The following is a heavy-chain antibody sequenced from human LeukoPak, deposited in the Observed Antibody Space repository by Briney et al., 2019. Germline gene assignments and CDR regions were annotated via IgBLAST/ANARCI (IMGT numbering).Heavy chain of an antibody. J-gene: IGHJ6*03. Sequence: SETLSLTCTVSGGSISSYYWSWIRQPPGKGLEWIGYIYYSGSTNYNPSLESRVTISVDTSKNQFSLKLSSVTAADTAVYYCARDLGYCSGGSCYGPSSYYYCMDVWGKGTTVTVSS. V-gene: IGHV4-59*01. D-gene: IGHD2-15*01. CDR2: IYYSGST. CDR1: GGSISSYY. CDR3: ARDLGYCSGGSCYGPSSYYYCMDV.